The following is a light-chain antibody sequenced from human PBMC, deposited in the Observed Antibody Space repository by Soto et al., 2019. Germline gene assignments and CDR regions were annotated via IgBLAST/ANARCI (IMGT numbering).Light chain of an antibody. J-gene: IGKJ3*01. CDR2: DAS. V-gene: IGKV1-13*02. CDR1: QGISSA. CDR3: QQFNSYPL. Sequence: AIQLTQSPSSLSASVGDRVTITCRASQGISSALAWYQQKPGKAPKLLIYDASSLESGVPSRFSGSGSGTDFTLTISILQPEDFATYYCQQFNSYPLFGPGTKVDIK.